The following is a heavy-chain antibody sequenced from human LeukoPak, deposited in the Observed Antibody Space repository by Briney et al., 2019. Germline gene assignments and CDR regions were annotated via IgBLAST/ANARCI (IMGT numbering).Heavy chain of an antibody. J-gene: IGHJ6*03. CDR1: GFTFSSYA. D-gene: IGHD6-13*01. Sequence: GGSLRLSCAASGFTFSSYAMHWVRQAPGKGLEYVSAISSNGGSTYYANSVKGRFTISRDNSKNTLYLQMGSLRAEDMAVYYCARDRSSSWRYYYYMDVWGKGTTVIVSS. CDR2: ISSNGGST. V-gene: IGHV3-64*01. CDR3: ARDRSSSWRYYYYMDV.